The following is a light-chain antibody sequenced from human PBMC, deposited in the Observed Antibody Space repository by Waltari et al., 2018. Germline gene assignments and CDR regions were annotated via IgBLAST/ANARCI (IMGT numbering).Light chain of an antibody. V-gene: IGKV3-11*01. CDR3: QQRTNWPLT. CDR2: DAS. Sequence: EIVLTQSPATLSLSPGERATLSCRASQSVSSYLAWFQQKPGQAPGLLVYDASNRATGSPARFSGSGSGTDFTLTISNLEPEDFAVYYCQQRTNWPLTFGGGTKVEIK. CDR1: QSVSSY. J-gene: IGKJ4*01.